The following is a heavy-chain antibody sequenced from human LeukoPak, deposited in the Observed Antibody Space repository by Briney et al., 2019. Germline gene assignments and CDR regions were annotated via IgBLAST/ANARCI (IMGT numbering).Heavy chain of an antibody. D-gene: IGHD1-26*01. CDR3: ARVRGGNFIVGATPPMYY. J-gene: IGHJ4*02. CDR2: ISAYNGNT. CDR1: GYTFTSYG. V-gene: IGHV1-18*01. Sequence: ASVKVSCKASGYTFTSYGISWVRQAPGQGLEWMGWISAYNGNTNYAQKLQGRVTMTTDTSTSTAYMELRSLRSDDTAVYYCARVRGGNFIVGATPPMYYWGQGTLVTVSS.